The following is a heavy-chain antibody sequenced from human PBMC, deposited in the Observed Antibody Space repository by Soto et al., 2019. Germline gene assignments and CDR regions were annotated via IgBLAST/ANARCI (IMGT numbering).Heavy chain of an antibody. CDR2: ISYDGTNE. Sequence: GESLKISCAASGFTFSSYGMHWVRQAPGKGLEWLAVISYDGTNEYYADSVKGLFTISRDNSKNTLYLQINSLRAEDSAVYHCAKDIISGSSYYFYGMDVWGHGTTVTVSS. CDR1: GFTFSSYG. D-gene: IGHD3-22*01. J-gene: IGHJ6*02. CDR3: AKDIISGSSYYFYGMDV. V-gene: IGHV3-30*18.